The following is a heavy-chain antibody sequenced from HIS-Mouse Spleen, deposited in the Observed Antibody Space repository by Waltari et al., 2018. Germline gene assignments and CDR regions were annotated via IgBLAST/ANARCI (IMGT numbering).Heavy chain of an antibody. D-gene: IGHD7-27*01. CDR3: ARDLTLTGEVAFDI. V-gene: IGHV4-39*07. Sequence: QLQLQESGPGLVKPSETLSLTCTVSGGSISSSSYYWGWIRQPPGKGLEWIGSIYYSGSTYHNPSLKSRVTISVDTSKNQFSLKLSSVTAADTAVYYCARDLTLTGEVAFDIWGQGTMVTVSS. CDR1: GGSISSSSYY. CDR2: IYYSGST. J-gene: IGHJ3*02.